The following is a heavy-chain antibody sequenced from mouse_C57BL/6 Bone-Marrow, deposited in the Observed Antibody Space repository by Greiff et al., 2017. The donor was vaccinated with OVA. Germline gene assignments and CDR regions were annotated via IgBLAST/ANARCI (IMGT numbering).Heavy chain of an antibody. CDR2: IYPGDGDT. V-gene: IGHV1-81*01. Sequence: VQRVESGAELARPGASVKLSCKASGYTFTSYGISWVKQRTGQGLEWIGQIYPGDGDTNYNGKFKGKATLTADKSSSTAYMQLSSLTSEDSAVYFCARGWLDFDYWGQGTTLTVSS. CDR3: ARGWLDFDY. J-gene: IGHJ2*01. D-gene: IGHD1-1*02. CDR1: GYTFTSYG.